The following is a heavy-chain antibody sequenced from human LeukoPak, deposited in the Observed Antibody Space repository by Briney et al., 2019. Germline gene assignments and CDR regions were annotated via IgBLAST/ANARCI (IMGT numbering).Heavy chain of an antibody. V-gene: IGHV4-61*02. CDR2: SYTSGST. D-gene: IGHD3-16*02. CDR3: ARDFVISLGITWFDP. CDR1: GGSISSGSYY. Sequence: SQTLSLTCTVSGGSISSGSYYWSWLRPPAGKELMWIGSSYTSGSTNYNPSLKSRVTISVDTSKNQFSLKLSSVTAADTAVYYCARDFVISLGITWFDPWGQGTLVTVSS. J-gene: IGHJ5*02.